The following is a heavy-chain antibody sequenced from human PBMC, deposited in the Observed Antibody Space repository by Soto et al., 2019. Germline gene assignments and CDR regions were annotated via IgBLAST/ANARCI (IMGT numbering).Heavy chain of an antibody. CDR3: AKGFYLLRYFDWLFDY. J-gene: IGHJ4*02. CDR1: GFTFDDYA. CDR2: ISWNSGSI. Sequence: GGSLRLSCAASGFTFDDYAMHWVRQAPGKGLEWVSGISWNSGSIGYADSVKGRFTISRDNAKNSLYLQMNSLRAEDTALYYCAKGFYLLRYFDWLFDYWGQGTLVTVSS. V-gene: IGHV3-9*01. D-gene: IGHD3-9*01.